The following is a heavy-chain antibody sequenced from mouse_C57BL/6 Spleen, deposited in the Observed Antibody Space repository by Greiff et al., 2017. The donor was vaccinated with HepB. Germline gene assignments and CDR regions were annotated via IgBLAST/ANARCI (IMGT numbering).Heavy chain of an antibody. Sequence: QVQLQQSGAELVKPGASVKMSCKASGYTFTSYWITWVKQRPGQGLEWIGDIYPGSGSTNYNEKFKSKATLTVDTSSSTAYMQLSSLTSADSAVYYCARSGYGPGFAYWGQGTLVTVSA. D-gene: IGHD2-2*01. CDR3: ARSGYGPGFAY. J-gene: IGHJ3*01. V-gene: IGHV1-55*01. CDR2: IYPGSGST. CDR1: GYTFTSYW.